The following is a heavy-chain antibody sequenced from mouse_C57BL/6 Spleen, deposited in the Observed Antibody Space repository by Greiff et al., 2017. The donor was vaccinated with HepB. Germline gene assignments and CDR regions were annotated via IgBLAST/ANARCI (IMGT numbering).Heavy chain of an antibody. V-gene: IGHV1-15*01. Sequence: QVQLQQSGAELVRPGASVTLSCKASGYTFTDYEMHWVKQTPVHGLEWIGAIDPETGGTAYNQKFKGKAILTADKSSSTAYMELRSLTSEDSAVYYCTRSWLLQGDYFDYWGQGTTLTVSS. D-gene: IGHD2-3*01. J-gene: IGHJ2*01. CDR2: IDPETGGT. CDR1: GYTFTDYE. CDR3: TRSWLLQGDYFDY.